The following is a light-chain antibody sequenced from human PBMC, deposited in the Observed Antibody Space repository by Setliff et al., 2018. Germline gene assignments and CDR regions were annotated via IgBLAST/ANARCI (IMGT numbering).Light chain of an antibody. Sequence: QSALTQPRSVSGSPGQSVTISCTGTSSDVGGYNYVSWYQQHPGKAPKLMIYDVSKRPSGVPDRFSGSKSGSTASLTISGLQAEDEADYYCCSYAGSYTEVFGTGTKVTVL. CDR3: CSYAGSYTEV. J-gene: IGLJ1*01. V-gene: IGLV2-11*01. CDR1: SSDVGGYNY. CDR2: DVS.